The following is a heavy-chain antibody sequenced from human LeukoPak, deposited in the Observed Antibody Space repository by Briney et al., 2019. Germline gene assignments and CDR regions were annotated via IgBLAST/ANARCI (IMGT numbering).Heavy chain of an antibody. CDR3: ARGPGIAAAGKKYYFAY. Sequence: HPGGSLRLSCAASGFTFSSYEMNWVRQAPGKGLEWVSYISSGGSSIYYADSVKGRFTISRDNAKNSLYLQMNSLRAEDTAVYYCARGPGIAAAGKKYYFAYWGQGTLVTVSS. CDR1: GFTFSSYE. CDR2: ISSGGSSI. V-gene: IGHV3-48*03. J-gene: IGHJ4*02. D-gene: IGHD6-13*01.